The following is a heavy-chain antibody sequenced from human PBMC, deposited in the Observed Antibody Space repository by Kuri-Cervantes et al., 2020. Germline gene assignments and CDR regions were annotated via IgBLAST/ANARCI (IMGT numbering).Heavy chain of an antibody. V-gene: IGHV1-2*02. CDR2: INPNSGGT. J-gene: IGHJ4*02. CDR3: AREGSYSSGWVCYFDY. D-gene: IGHD6-19*01. Sequence: ASVKVSCKASGYTFTGYYMHWVRQAPGQGLEWMGWINPNSGGTNYAQKSQGRVTMTRDTSISTAYMALSRLRSDDTAVYYCAREGSYSSGWVCYFDYWGQGTLVTVSS. CDR1: GYTFTGYY.